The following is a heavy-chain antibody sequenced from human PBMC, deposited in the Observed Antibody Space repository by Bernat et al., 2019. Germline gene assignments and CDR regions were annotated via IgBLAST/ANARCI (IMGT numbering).Heavy chain of an antibody. J-gene: IGHJ4*02. CDR3: VHSSRRGHCSGGSCYYFDY. V-gene: IGHV2-5*02. Sequence: QITLKESGPTQVKPTQTLTLTCTFSGFSLSTNGVGVGWIRQPPGKALEWLAIFYWDDDKRHSPSLESRLTITKDTSKNQVVLTMTNMDPVDTATYYCVHSSRRGHCSGGSCYYFDYWGQGTLVTVSS. D-gene: IGHD2-15*01. CDR1: GFSLSTNGVG. CDR2: FYWDDDK.